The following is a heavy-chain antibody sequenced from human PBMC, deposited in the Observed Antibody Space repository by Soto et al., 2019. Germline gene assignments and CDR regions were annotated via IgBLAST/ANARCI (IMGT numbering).Heavy chain of an antibody. D-gene: IGHD3-10*01. Sequence: GGSLRLSCAASRFTFSSYGMHWVRQAPGKGLEWVAVISYDGSKKYDADSVKGRFTISRDNSKNTPYLQMNSLRTEDTAVYYCAKDPVRGVHPFSYSYSGMDVWGQGTTVTVSS. CDR1: RFTFSSYG. CDR2: ISYDGSKK. J-gene: IGHJ6*02. CDR3: AKDPVRGVHPFSYSYSGMDV. V-gene: IGHV3-30*18.